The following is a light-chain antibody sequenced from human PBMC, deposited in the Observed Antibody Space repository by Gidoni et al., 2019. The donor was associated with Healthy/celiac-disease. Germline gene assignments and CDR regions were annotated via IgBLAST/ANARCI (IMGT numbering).Light chain of an antibody. J-gene: IGKJ4*01. Sequence: ETVLTQSPATLSLSPGERATLSCRASQSVSSYLAWYQQKPGQAPRLLIYDASNRATGIPARFSGSGSVTDFTLTISSLEPEDFAVYCCQQRSNWPLTFGGGTKVEIK. CDR3: QQRSNWPLT. CDR1: QSVSSY. CDR2: DAS. V-gene: IGKV3-11*01.